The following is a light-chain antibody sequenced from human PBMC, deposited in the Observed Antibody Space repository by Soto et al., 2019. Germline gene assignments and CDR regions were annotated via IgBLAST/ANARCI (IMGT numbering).Light chain of an antibody. CDR2: TNY. J-gene: IGLJ1*01. V-gene: IGLV1-47*01. CDR3: SAWDDSLSAYV. CDR1: SSNIGGDF. Sequence: QSVLTQPPSASGTPGQRVTISCSGSSSNIGGDFVYWYQHLPGTAPKLLIYTNYQRPSGVPDRFSGSKSGTSGSLAISDLRSEDEADYYCSAWDDSLSAYVFGAGTKLTVL.